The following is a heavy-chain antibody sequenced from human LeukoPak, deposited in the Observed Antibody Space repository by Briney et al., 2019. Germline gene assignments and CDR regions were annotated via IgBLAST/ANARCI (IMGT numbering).Heavy chain of an antibody. CDR2: IYTSGST. Sequence: SETLSLTCTVSGGSISGYYWSWIRQPAGKGLEWIGRIYTSGSTNYNPSLKSRVTMSVDTSKNQFSLKLTSVTAADTALYYCARDRGIMLTFGGVVAKGAHYWGPGTLVTVSS. CDR1: GGSISGYY. D-gene: IGHD3-16*02. V-gene: IGHV4-4*07. J-gene: IGHJ4*02. CDR3: ARDRGIMLTFGGVVAKGAHY.